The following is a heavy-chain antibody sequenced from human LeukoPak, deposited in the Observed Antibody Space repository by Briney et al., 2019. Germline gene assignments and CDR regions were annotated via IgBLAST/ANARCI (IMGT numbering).Heavy chain of an antibody. Sequence: PGGPLSLSCGASGFTFSSYAVSGLRQSPGKGLEWVARISGSGAITEYADSVKGRFTISRDNSKSTLSLQMSSLRAEDTAVYYCAVDAGGHRGQGALVTVSS. V-gene: IGHV3-23*01. CDR2: ISGSGAIT. CDR3: AVDAGGH. CDR1: GFTFSSYA. D-gene: IGHD3-16*01. J-gene: IGHJ4*02.